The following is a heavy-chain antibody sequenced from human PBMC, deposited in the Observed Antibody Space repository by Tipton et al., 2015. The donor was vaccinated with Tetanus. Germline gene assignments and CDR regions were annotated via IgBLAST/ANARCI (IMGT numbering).Heavy chain of an antibody. CDR1: GGSISSYY. Sequence: TLSLTCTVSGGSISSYYWSWIRQPPGKGLEWIGYIYYSGSTNYNPSLKSRVTISVDTSKNQFSLKLSSVTAADMAVYYCARGGIAAAGGGLDYWGQGTLVTVSS. CDR3: ARGGIAAAGGGLDY. V-gene: IGHV4-59*01. J-gene: IGHJ4*02. D-gene: IGHD6-13*01. CDR2: IYYSGST.